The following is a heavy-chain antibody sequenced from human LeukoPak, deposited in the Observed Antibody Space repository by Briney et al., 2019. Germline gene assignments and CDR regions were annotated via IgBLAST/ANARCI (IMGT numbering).Heavy chain of an antibody. J-gene: IGHJ4*02. CDR2: IYYSGST. CDR1: GGSISSSSYY. V-gene: IGHV4-39*01. D-gene: IGHD3-10*01. CDR3: AALWFGESYFDY. Sequence: SETLSLTCTVSGGSISSSSYYWGWIRQPPGKGLEWIGSIYYSGSTYYNPSLKSRVTISVDTSKNQFSLKLSSVTAADTAVYYCAALWFGESYFDYWGQGTLVTVSS.